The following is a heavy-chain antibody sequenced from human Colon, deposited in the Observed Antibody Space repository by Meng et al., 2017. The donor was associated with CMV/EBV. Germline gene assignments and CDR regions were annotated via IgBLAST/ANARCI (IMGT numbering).Heavy chain of an antibody. Sequence: GESLKISCAASGFTFSSYSMNWVRQTPGKGLEWVANIKQDGSEKYYVDSVKGRFTISRDNAKNSLYLQMNSLRAEDTAVYYCARDFAPGGDGMDVWGQGTTVTVSS. V-gene: IGHV3-7*01. J-gene: IGHJ6*02. CDR2: IKQDGSEK. CDR3: ARDFAPGGDGMDV. CDR1: GFTFSSYS. D-gene: IGHD3-16*01.